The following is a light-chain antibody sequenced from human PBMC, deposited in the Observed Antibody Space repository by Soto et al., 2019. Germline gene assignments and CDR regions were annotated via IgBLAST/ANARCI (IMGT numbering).Light chain of an antibody. Sequence: QAVGTQESSVTVSPGGTVTLTCGSSTGAVTSGHYPYWFQQKPGQAPRTLIYDTSNKHSWTPARFSGSLLGGKAALTLSGAQPEDEADYDCLLSYRGTQRVLGAGTKVTGL. CDR1: TGAVTSGHY. CDR3: LLSYRGTQRV. V-gene: IGLV7-46*01. J-gene: IGLJ1*01. CDR2: DTS.